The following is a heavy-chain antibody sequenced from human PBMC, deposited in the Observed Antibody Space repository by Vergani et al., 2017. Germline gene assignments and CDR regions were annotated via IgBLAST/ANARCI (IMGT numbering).Heavy chain of an antibody. CDR1: GFTFSSYS. D-gene: IGHD3-9*01. V-gene: IGHV3-48*01. Sequence: EVQLVESGGGLVQPGGSLRLSCAASGFTFSSYSMNWVRQAPGKGLEWVSYISSSSSTIYYEDSVKGRFTISRDNAKNSLYLQMNSLRAEDTAVYYCARERELRYFDWGGGEVDYWGQGTLVTVSS. J-gene: IGHJ4*02. CDR3: ARERELRYFDWGGGEVDY. CDR2: ISSSSSTI.